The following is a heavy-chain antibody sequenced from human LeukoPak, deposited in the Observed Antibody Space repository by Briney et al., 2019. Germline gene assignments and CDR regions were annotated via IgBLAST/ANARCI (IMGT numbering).Heavy chain of an antibody. CDR3: ARDAPGYCSGGTCYNKWFDP. V-gene: IGHV3-30*04. CDR1: GFTFSSYA. J-gene: IGHJ5*02. CDR2: ISYDGSNK. D-gene: IGHD2-15*01. Sequence: GGSLRLPCAASGFTFSSYAIHWVRQAPGKGLEWMAVISYDGSNKYYADSVKGRFTISRDNSKNTLYLQMNSLRPEDTAVYYCARDAPGYCSGGTCYNKWFDPWGQGTLVAVSS.